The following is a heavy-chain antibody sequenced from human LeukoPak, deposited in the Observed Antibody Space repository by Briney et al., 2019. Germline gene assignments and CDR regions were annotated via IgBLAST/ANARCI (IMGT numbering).Heavy chain of an antibody. CDR3: ARPIYSGSYRHAFDI. J-gene: IGHJ3*02. Sequence: SETLSLTCTVSGGSISSSSYYWGWIRQPPGKGLEWIGSIYYSGSTYYNPSLKSRVTISVDTSKNQISLKLSSGTAADTAVYYCARPIYSGSYRHAFDIWGQGTMVTVSS. CDR2: IYYSGST. V-gene: IGHV4-39*01. D-gene: IGHD1-26*01. CDR1: GGSISSSSYY.